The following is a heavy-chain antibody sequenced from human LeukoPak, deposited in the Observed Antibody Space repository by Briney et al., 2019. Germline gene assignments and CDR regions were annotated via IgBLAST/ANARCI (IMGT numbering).Heavy chain of an antibody. J-gene: IGHJ4*02. CDR3: ARDRYDY. Sequence: TGGSLRLSCAASGFTVSSNYMSWVRQAPGKGLEWVSSISSSSSYIYYADSVKGRFTISRDNAKNSLYLQMNSLRAEDTAVYYCARDRYDYWGQGTLVTVSS. CDR1: GFTVSSNY. V-gene: IGHV3-21*01. CDR2: ISSSSSYI.